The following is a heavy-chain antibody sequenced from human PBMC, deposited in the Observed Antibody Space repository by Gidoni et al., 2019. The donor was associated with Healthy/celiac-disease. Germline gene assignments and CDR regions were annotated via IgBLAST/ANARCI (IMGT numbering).Heavy chain of an antibody. D-gene: IGHD2-15*01. V-gene: IGHV4-30-4*01. CDR1: GGSIRSGDYY. CDR2: IYYSGST. Sequence: QVQLQESGPGLVKPSQTLSLTCPVSGGSIRSGDYYWSWIRQPPGKGLEWIGYIYYSGSTYYNPSLKSRVTISVDTSKNQFSLKLSSVTAADTAVYYCARVRIYCSGGSCYFWYFDLWGRGTLVTVSS. CDR3: ARVRIYCSGGSCYFWYFDL. J-gene: IGHJ2*01.